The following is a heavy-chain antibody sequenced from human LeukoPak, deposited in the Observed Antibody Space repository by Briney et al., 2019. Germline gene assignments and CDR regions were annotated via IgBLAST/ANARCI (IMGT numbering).Heavy chain of an antibody. Sequence: ASVKVSCKASGDTSSGPYIHWVRQAPGQGLERMGFINPYNADRYYAQRSQGRVTMTGDTSITTAYMELSRLRPDDTALYFCARGRGTYSFDPWGQGTLVTVSS. V-gene: IGHV1-2*02. D-gene: IGHD2-15*01. CDR1: GDTSSGPY. CDR2: INPYNADR. CDR3: ARGRGTYSFDP. J-gene: IGHJ5*02.